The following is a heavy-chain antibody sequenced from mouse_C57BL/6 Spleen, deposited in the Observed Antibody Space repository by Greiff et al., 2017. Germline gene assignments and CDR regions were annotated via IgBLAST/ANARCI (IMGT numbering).Heavy chain of an antibody. CDR3: ARHYGSIGYFDV. D-gene: IGHD1-1*01. Sequence: EVNLVESVAELVRPGASVKLSCTASGFNIKNTYMHWVKQRPEQGLEWIGRIDPANGNTKYAPKFQGKAPITADTSSNTAYLQLSSLTSEDTAIYYCARHYGSIGYFDVWGTGTTVTVSS. CDR2: IDPANGNT. V-gene: IGHV14-3*01. CDR1: GFNIKNTY. J-gene: IGHJ1*03.